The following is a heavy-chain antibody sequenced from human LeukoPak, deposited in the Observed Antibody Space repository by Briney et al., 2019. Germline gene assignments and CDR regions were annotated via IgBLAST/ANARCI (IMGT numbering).Heavy chain of an antibody. D-gene: IGHD5-24*01. CDR1: GGSISSSSYY. CDR2: IYYSGST. J-gene: IGHJ5*02. CDR3: ARAVEMATSSGPFDP. Sequence: SETLSLTCTVSGGSISSSSYYWGWIRQPPGKGLEWIGSIYYSGSTYYNPSLKSRVTISVDTSKNQLSLKLSSVTAADTAVYYCARAVEMATSSGPFDPWGQGTLVTVSS. V-gene: IGHV4-39*07.